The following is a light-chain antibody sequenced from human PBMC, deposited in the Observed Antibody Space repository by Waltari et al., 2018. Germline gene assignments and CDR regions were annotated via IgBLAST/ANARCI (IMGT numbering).Light chain of an antibody. CDR1: ELSKTY. CDR3: YSTDSSGNYGV. Sequence: SYELTQPPSVSVSPGQTDRITCYGDELSKTYAFWYQKKSGQAPLLVIYADSKRPSGIPERFSGSSSGTMATLIISGAQVEDEADYYCYSTDSSGNYGVFGTGTKVSVL. J-gene: IGLJ1*01. CDR2: ADS. V-gene: IGLV3-10*01.